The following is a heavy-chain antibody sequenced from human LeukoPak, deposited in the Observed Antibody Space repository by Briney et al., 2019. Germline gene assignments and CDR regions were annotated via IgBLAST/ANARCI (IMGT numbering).Heavy chain of an antibody. CDR2: INPNSGGT. J-gene: IGHJ3*02. Sequence: GASVKVSCKASGYTFTGYYMHWVRQAPGQGLEWMGRINPNSGGTNYAQKFQGRVTMTRDTSISTAYMELSRLRSDDTAVYYCARTVAGDNDAFDIWGQGTMVTVSS. V-gene: IGHV1-2*06. D-gene: IGHD6-19*01. CDR3: ARTVAGDNDAFDI. CDR1: GYTFTGYY.